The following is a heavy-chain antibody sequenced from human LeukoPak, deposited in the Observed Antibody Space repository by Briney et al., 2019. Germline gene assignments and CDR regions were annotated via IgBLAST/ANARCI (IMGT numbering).Heavy chain of an antibody. J-gene: IGHJ4*02. Sequence: PSETLSLTCTVSGGSISSYYWGWIRQPPGKGLEWIGYIYYSGNTNYNPSLKSRVTISVDTSKNQFSLKLSSVTAADTAVYYCARDSYYDFWSGYDNWGQGTLVTVSS. CDR3: ARDSYYDFWSGYDN. CDR2: IYYSGNT. CDR1: GGSISSYY. D-gene: IGHD3-3*01. V-gene: IGHV4-59*01.